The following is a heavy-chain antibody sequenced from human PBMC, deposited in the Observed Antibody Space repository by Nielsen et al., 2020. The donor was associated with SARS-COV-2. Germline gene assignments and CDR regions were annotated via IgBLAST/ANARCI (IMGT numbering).Heavy chain of an antibody. CDR3: ARDRLFNYPLDY. Sequence: SETLSLTCTVSGGSISSYYWSWIRQPPGRGREWMGIIFYSGSTNYNPSLKSRVTISVDTSKNQFSLKLSSVTAADTAVYYCARDRLFNYPLDYWGQGTLVTVSS. CDR2: IFYSGST. CDR1: GGSISSYY. D-gene: IGHD3-22*01. J-gene: IGHJ4*02. V-gene: IGHV4-59*01.